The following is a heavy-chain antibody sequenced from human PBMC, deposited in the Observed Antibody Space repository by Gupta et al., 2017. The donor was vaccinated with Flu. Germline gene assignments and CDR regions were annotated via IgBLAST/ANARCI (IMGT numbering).Heavy chain of an antibody. CDR3: AKLGGYIVLMVYAIR. CDR1: SYA. J-gene: IGHJ4*02. D-gene: IGHD2-8*01. Sequence: SYAMSWVRQAPGKGLEWVSAISGSGGSTYYADSVKGRFTISRDNSKNTLYLQMNSLRAEDTAVYYCAKLGGYIVLMVYAIRWGQGTLVTVSS. V-gene: IGHV3-23*01. CDR2: ISGSGGST.